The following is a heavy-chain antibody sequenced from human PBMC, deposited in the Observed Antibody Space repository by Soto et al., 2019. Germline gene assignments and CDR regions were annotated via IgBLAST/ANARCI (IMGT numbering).Heavy chain of an antibody. CDR1: GYTFTSYA. J-gene: IGHJ3*02. CDR2: INAGNGNT. V-gene: IGHV1-3*01. Sequence: ASVKVSCKASGYTFTSYAMHWVRQAPGQRLEWMGWINAGNGNTKYSQKFQGRVTITRDTPASTAYMELSSLRSEDTAVYYCARSMVRGAGDPFDIWGQGTMVTVSS. D-gene: IGHD3-10*01. CDR3: ARSMVRGAGDPFDI.